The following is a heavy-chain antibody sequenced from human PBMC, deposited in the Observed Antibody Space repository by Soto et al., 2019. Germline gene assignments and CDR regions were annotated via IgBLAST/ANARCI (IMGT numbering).Heavy chain of an antibody. D-gene: IGHD3-16*01. CDR3: ARDLTRAPRSTEYFQH. CDR1: GGTFSSYA. J-gene: IGHJ1*01. CDR2: IIPIFGAA. V-gene: IGHV1-69*13. Sequence: GASVKVSCKASGGTFSSYAISWVRQAPGQGLEWMGGIIPIFGAANYAQKFQGRVTITADESTSTVYMELSSLRSEDTAVYYCARDLTRAPRSTEYFQHWGQGTLVTVSS.